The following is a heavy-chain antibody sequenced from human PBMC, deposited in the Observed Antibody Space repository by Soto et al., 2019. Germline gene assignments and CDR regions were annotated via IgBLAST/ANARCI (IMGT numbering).Heavy chain of an antibody. D-gene: IGHD6-19*01. Sequence: SETLSLTCTVSGGSISSYYWSWIRQPPGKGLEWIGYIYYSGSANYNPSLKSRVTISVDTSKNQFSLKLSSVTAADTAVYYCARGKAVAGSKYYFDYWGQGTLVTVS. J-gene: IGHJ4*02. V-gene: IGHV4-59*01. CDR2: IYYSGSA. CDR1: GGSISSYY. CDR3: ARGKAVAGSKYYFDY.